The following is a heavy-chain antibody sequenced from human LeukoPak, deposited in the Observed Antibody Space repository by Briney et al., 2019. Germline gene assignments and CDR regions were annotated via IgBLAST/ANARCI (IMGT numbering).Heavy chain of an antibody. V-gene: IGHV3-11*04. J-gene: IGHJ4*02. CDR2: INSDGNNI. Sequence: GGSLRLSCVTSGFTFSDYFMDWIRQAPGKGPEWLSFINSDGNNIYYRDSVKGRFTISRDNAKKTLYLEMNNLRVDDTAIYYCATSRVFDFWGQGTLVAVSS. CDR1: GFTFSDYF. CDR3: ATSRVFDF.